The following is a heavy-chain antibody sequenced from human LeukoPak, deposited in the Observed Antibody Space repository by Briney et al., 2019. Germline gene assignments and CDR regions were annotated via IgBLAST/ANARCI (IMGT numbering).Heavy chain of an antibody. CDR3: AKQAASGTPYYYYMDV. V-gene: IGHV3-23*01. CDR1: GFTFSSYA. J-gene: IGHJ6*03. CDR2: ISGSGDRT. Sequence: PGGSLRLSCAASGFTFSSYAMTWVRQPPGKGLEWVSTISGSGDRTYYADSVKGWFTIARDSSKNTLYLQMNNLRAEDTAVYSCAKQAASGTPYYYYMDVWGEGTTVTVSS. D-gene: IGHD6-13*01.